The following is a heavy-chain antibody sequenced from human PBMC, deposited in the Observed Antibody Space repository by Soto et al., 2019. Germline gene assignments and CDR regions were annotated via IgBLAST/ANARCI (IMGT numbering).Heavy chain of an antibody. CDR2: IWYDGSNK. CDR1: GFTFSSYG. D-gene: IGHD4-17*01. J-gene: IGHJ6*03. Sequence: GGSLRLSCAASGFTFSSYGMHWVRQAPGKGLEWVAVIWYDGSNKYYADSVKGRFTISRDNSKNTLYLQMNSLRAEDTAVYYCARSGDYVFYYYYYMDVWGKGTTVTVSS. V-gene: IGHV3-33*01. CDR3: ARSGDYVFYYYYYMDV.